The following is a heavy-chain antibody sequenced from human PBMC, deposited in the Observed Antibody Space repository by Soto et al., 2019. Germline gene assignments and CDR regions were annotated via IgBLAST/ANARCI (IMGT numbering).Heavy chain of an antibody. V-gene: IGHV4-59*01. CDR3: ARVSEWLDYYFDF. CDR1: GGSISSYY. D-gene: IGHD6-19*01. Sequence: QVQLQESGPGLVKPSETLSLTCTVSGGSISSYYWSWIRQPPGKGLEWIGYVYDSGSANYNPSLNNRVTISLDTSKNQFSLKLGSVTAADTAIYYCARVSEWLDYYFDFWGQGTLVTVSS. CDR2: VYDSGSA. J-gene: IGHJ4*02.